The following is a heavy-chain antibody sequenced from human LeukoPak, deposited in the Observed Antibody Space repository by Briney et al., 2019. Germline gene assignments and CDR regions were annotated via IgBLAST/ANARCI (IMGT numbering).Heavy chain of an antibody. Sequence: SGGSLRLSCAASGFTFSSYWMSWVRQAPGEGLEWAANIKEDGSEKYYVDSVKGRFTISRDNAKNSLYLQMNSLRAEDTAVYYCARPAHCSSTSCSAFDYWGQGTLVTVSS. V-gene: IGHV3-7*01. D-gene: IGHD2-2*01. CDR2: IKEDGSEK. CDR1: GFTFSSYW. CDR3: ARPAHCSSTSCSAFDY. J-gene: IGHJ4*02.